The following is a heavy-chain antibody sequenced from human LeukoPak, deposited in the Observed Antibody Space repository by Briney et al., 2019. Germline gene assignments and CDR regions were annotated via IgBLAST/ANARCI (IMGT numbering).Heavy chain of an antibody. CDR3: AKDIFPTTEYYYDTSGPVDY. CDR2: ISYDGSNK. Sequence: GGSLRLSCAASGFTFSSYGMHWVRQAPGKGLEWVALISYDGSNKYYADSVKGRFTISRDNSKNTLYLQMNSLRAEDTAVYYCAKDIFPTTEYYYDTSGPVDYWGQGTLVTVSS. J-gene: IGHJ4*02. CDR1: GFTFSSYG. D-gene: IGHD3-22*01. V-gene: IGHV3-30*18.